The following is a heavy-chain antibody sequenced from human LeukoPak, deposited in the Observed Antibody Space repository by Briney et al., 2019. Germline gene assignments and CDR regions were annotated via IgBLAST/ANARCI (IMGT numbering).Heavy chain of an antibody. CDR3: ARDTAPFFPHAFDI. V-gene: IGHV3-23*01. CDR2: ISGSGFST. J-gene: IGHJ3*02. D-gene: IGHD3-3*02. CDR1: GFNFSSYA. Sequence: GGFLRLSCAASGFNFSSYAMSWVRQAPGRGLEWVSGISGSGFSTYYGASVKGRFTISRDNSKNTLYLQMNSLRAEDTAVYYCARDTAPFFPHAFDIWGQGTMVTVSS.